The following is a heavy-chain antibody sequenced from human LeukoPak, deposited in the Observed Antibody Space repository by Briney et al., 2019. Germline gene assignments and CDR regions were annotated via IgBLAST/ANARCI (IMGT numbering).Heavy chain of an antibody. Sequence: GGSLRLSCAASGFTFSSYSMTWVRQAPGKGLEWVSSISSSSSYIYYADSVKGRFTISRDNAKNSLYLQMNSLRAEDTAVYYCARGRGGYCGGDCYSYAFDIWGQGTMVTVSS. CDR3: ARGRGGYCGGDCYSYAFDI. D-gene: IGHD2-21*02. CDR2: ISSSSSYI. J-gene: IGHJ3*02. CDR1: GFTFSSYS. V-gene: IGHV3-21*04.